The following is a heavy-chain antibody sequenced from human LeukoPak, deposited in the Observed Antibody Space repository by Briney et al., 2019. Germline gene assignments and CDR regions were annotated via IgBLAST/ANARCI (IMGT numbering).Heavy chain of an antibody. V-gene: IGHV3-21*01. D-gene: IGHD3-22*01. CDR1: GFTFSSYS. J-gene: IGHJ5*02. CDR3: ARDGNYYDSSGYLKFDP. Sequence: GGSLRLSCAAPGFTFSSYSMNWVRQAPGKGLEWVSSISSSSSYIYYADSVKGRFTISRDNAKNSLYLQMNSLRAEDTAVYYCARDGNYYDSSGYLKFDPWGQGTLVTVSS. CDR2: ISSSSSYI.